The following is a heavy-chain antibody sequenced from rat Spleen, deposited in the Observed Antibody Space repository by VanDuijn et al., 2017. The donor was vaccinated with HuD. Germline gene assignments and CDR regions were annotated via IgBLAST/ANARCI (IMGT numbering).Heavy chain of an antibody. V-gene: IGHV5-29*01. CDR2: IKYDGSST. Sequence: EVQLVESGGGLVQPGRSLKLSCAASGFTFSNYGMAWVRQAPTKGLEWVATIKYDGSSTYHRDSVKGRFTISRDNAKSTLYLQMDSLRSEDTATYYWARRNSGLYYFDYWGQGTLVTVSS. J-gene: IGHJ3*01. CDR3: ARRNSGLYYFDY. CDR1: GFTFSNYG. D-gene: IGHD4-4*01.